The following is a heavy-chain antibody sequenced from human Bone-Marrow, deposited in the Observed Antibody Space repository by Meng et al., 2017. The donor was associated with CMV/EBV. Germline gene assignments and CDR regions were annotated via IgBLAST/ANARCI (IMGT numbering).Heavy chain of an antibody. J-gene: IGHJ6*02. D-gene: IGHD4-11*01. CDR3: AKDHLTVTTRYSGMDV. Sequence: GESLKISCAASGFTFSSNDMHWVRQTTGKGLEWVSAIGTAGDTYYPGSVKGRFTISRDNSKNTLYLQMNSLRAEDTAVYYCAKDHLTVTTRYSGMDVWGQGTTVTVSS. CDR2: IGTAGDT. CDR1: GFTFSSND. V-gene: IGHV3-13*01.